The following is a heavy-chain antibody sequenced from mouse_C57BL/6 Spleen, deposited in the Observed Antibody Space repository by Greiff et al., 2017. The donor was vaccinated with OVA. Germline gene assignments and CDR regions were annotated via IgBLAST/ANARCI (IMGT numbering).Heavy chain of an antibody. CDR3: TVAWFAY. CDR2: IDPENGDT. V-gene: IGHV14-4*01. CDR1: GFNIKDDY. J-gene: IGHJ3*01. Sequence: EVKLQESGAELVRPGASVKLSCTASGFNIKDDYMHWVKQRPEQGLEWIGWIDPENGDTEYASKFQGKATITADTSSNTAYLQLSSLTSEDTAVYYCTVAWFAYWGQGTLVTVSA.